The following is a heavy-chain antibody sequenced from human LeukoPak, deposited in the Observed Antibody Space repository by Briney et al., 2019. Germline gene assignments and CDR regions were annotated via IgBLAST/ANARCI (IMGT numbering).Heavy chain of an antibody. V-gene: IGHV4-34*01. CDR3: ARDDGYSYGYSY. J-gene: IGHJ4*02. Sequence: SETLSLTCAVYGGSFSGYYWSWIRQPPGKGLEWIGEINHSGSANYNPSLKSRVTISVDASKNQFSLKLSSVTAADTAVYYCARDDGYSYGYSYWGQGTLVTVSS. D-gene: IGHD5-18*01. CDR2: INHSGSA. CDR1: GGSFSGYY.